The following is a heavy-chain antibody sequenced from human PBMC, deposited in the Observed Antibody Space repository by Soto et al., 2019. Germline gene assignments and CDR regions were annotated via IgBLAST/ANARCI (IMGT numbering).Heavy chain of an antibody. CDR3: TRGMFTIDY. CDR1: GYNFTTNA. D-gene: IGHD3-10*02. Sequence: QVQLVQSGAEVKKPGASVKVSCKASGYNFTTNAMHWVRQAPGQRLEWMGWINAVNGNTKYSQKFQGRVTITRYTSASTAYMELSSLRSEDTAVYYCTRGMFTIDYWGHGTLVTVSS. CDR2: INAVNGNT. J-gene: IGHJ4*01. V-gene: IGHV1-3*01.